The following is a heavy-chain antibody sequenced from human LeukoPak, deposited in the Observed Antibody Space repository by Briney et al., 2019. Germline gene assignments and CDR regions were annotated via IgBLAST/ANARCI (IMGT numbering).Heavy chain of an antibody. Sequence: SETLSLTCAVSGGSISSYYWSWSRQSPGKGLEWIGYIYYSGSTNYNPSLKSRVTISVDTSKNQFSLKLSSVTAADTAVYYCARQRFLEWYFDYWGQGTLVTVSS. D-gene: IGHD3-3*01. CDR1: GGSISSYY. CDR2: IYYSGST. V-gene: IGHV4-59*08. J-gene: IGHJ4*02. CDR3: ARQRFLEWYFDY.